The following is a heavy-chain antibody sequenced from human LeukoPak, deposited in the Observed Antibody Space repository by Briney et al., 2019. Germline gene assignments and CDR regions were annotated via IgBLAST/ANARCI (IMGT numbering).Heavy chain of an antibody. Sequence: PGGSLRLSCAASGFTFSSFSMNWVRQAPGKGLEWVSYISSSSSTIYYADSVKGRFTISRDNAKNSLYLQMNSLRAEDTAVYYCARDDPADILTGYYPVDYWGQGTLVTVSS. J-gene: IGHJ4*02. V-gene: IGHV3-48*01. D-gene: IGHD3-9*01. CDR2: ISSSSSTI. CDR3: ARDDPADILTGYYPVDY. CDR1: GFTFSSFS.